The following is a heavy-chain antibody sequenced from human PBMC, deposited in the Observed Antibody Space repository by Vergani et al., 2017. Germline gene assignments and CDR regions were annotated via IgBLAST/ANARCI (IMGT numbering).Heavy chain of an antibody. J-gene: IGHJ4*02. CDR3: AGVSAAAPDY. CDR1: GGTSSSYA. V-gene: IGHV1-69*01. Sequence: QVQLVQSGAEVKKLGSSVKASCKASGGTSSSYAISGVRQAPGQGLEWMGGIIPIFGTANYAQKFQGRVTIPADESTSTAYMELSSLRSEDTAVYDCAGVSAAAPDYWGQGTLVTVSS. D-gene: IGHD6-13*01. CDR2: IIPIFGTA.